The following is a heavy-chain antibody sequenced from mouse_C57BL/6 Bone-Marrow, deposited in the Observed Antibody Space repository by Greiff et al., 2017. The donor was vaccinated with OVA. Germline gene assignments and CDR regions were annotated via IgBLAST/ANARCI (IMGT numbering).Heavy chain of an antibody. CDR3: ARGNFGSSFYAMDS. CDR2: IDPANDNT. V-gene: IGHV14-3*01. D-gene: IGHD1-1*01. Sequence: EVKLVESVAELVRPGASVKLSCTASGFNIKNTYMHWVKQRPEQGLEWIGRIDPANDNTKYAPKFQGKATMTADTSSNTAYLQLSSLSSEDTAVYCGARGNFGSSFYAMDSWGQGTSVTVSS. CDR1: GFNIKNTY. J-gene: IGHJ4*01.